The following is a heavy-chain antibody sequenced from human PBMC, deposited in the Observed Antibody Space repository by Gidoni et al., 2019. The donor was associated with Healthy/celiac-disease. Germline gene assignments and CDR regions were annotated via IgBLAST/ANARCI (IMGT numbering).Heavy chain of an antibody. J-gene: IGHJ4*02. CDR2: VDPEDGET. V-gene: IGHV1-24*01. CDR1: GYTRTELS. CDR3: ATDLKGRVAGTSYFDY. D-gene: IGHD6-19*01. Sequence: QVQLVQSGAEVKKPGASVKVTCKVSGYTRTELSMHWVRQAPGKGLEWMGGVDPEDGETIYAQKCQGRVTMTEDTSTDTAYMELSSLRSEDTAVYYCATDLKGRVAGTSYFDYWGQGTLGTVSS.